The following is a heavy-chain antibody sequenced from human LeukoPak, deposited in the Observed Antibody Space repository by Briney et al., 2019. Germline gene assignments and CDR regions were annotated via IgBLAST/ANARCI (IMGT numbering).Heavy chain of an antibody. V-gene: IGHV4-59*01. CDR1: GGSISSYY. D-gene: IGHD6-19*01. J-gene: IGHJ5*02. CDR3: GRHGYSSGSLAWFDP. Sequence: PSETLSLTCTVAGGSISSYYWSWIRQPPGKGLEWIGYIYYSGSTNYNPSLKSRVTISVDTSKNQLSLKLSSVTAADTAVYYCGRHGYSSGSLAWFDPWGQGTQVTVSS. CDR2: IYYSGST.